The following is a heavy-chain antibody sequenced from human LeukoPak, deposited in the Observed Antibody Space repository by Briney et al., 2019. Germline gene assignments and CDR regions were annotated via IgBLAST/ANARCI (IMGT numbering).Heavy chain of an antibody. CDR3: ARDEEQQLVFDY. D-gene: IGHD6-13*01. CDR1: GFTFSSHW. Sequence: GGSLRLSCAASGFTFSSHWMSWVRQAPGKGLEWVANIKQDGSEKYYVDSVKGRFTISRDNAKNSLYLQMNSLRAEDTAVYYCARDEEQQLVFDYWGQGTLVTVSS. J-gene: IGHJ4*02. CDR2: IKQDGSEK. V-gene: IGHV3-7*01.